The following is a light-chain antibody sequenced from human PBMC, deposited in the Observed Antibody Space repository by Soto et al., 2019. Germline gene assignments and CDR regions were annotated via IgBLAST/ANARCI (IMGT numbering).Light chain of an antibody. J-gene: IGKJ2*01. Sequence: DIMMTQSPDSLAVSLGERATINCKSSQSILYSSNNKNYLAWYQQKPRQPPKLLIYWASTRESGVPDRFSGSGSGTDFPLTISSLQAADVAVYYCQQYFSTPYTFGQGTRLEIK. CDR3: QQYFSTPYT. V-gene: IGKV4-1*01. CDR1: QSILYSSNNKNY. CDR2: WAS.